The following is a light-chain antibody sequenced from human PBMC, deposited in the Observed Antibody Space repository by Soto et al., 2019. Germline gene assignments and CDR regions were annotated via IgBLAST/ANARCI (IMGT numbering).Light chain of an antibody. Sequence: EVVMTQSPATLSLSPGDRAPLSCRASQSVSSNLAWYQQKPGQAPRLLIYGASTRATGIPARFSGSGSGTEFTLTISSLQSEDFAVYYCQQYNNWPPTWTFGQGTKVAIK. CDR1: QSVSSN. V-gene: IGKV3-15*01. J-gene: IGKJ1*01. CDR3: QQYNNWPPTWT. CDR2: GAS.